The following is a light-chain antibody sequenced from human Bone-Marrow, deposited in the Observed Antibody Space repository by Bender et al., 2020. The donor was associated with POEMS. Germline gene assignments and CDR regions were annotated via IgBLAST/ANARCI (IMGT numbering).Light chain of an antibody. CDR2: KND. V-gene: IGLV1-47*01. CDR3: SSHISSSAPVL. Sequence: QSVLTQSPSTSGTPGQSVAISCSGSYSNIGSNYVYWYQHIPGTAPKLLIYKNDQRPSGVSDRFSGSKSGNTASLTISGLQSEDEGDYYCSSHISSSAPVLFGGGTKLTVL. J-gene: IGLJ2*01. CDR1: YSNIGSNY.